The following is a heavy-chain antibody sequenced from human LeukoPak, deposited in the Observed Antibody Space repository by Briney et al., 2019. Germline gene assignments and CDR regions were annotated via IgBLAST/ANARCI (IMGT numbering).Heavy chain of an antibody. V-gene: IGHV4-4*07. J-gene: IGHJ6*03. CDR3: AREGGMVRGAGYYYYMDV. D-gene: IGHD3-10*01. Sequence: SETLSLTCTVSGGSISSYYWSWIRQPAGKGLEWLGRIYTSGSTNYNPSLKSRVTMSVDTSKNQFSLKLSSVTAADTAVYYCAREGGMVRGAGYYYYMDVWGKGTTVTISS. CDR1: GGSISSYY. CDR2: IYTSGST.